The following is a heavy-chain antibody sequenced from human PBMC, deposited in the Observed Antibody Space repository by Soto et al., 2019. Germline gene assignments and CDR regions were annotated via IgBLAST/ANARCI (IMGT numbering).Heavy chain of an antibody. Sequence: GGSLRLSCAASGFTFSSYWMSWVRQAPGKGLEWVANIKKDGSEKYYVDSAKGRFTISRDNAKNSLYLQMNSLRAEDTAVDYCARDSSYYGGYVHYYYMDVWGKGTTVTVSS. J-gene: IGHJ6*03. CDR3: ARDSSYYGGYVHYYYMDV. V-gene: IGHV3-7*01. D-gene: IGHD4-17*01. CDR2: IKKDGSEK. CDR1: GFTFSSYW.